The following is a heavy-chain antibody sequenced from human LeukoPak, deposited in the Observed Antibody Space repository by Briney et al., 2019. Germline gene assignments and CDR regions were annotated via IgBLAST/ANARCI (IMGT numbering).Heavy chain of an antibody. CDR2: IYHSGST. J-gene: IGHJ4*02. D-gene: IGHD6-19*01. CDR3: ASSGYSSGWYYYYFDY. Sequence: PSETLSLTCTVSGGSISNYYWSWIRQPPGKGLEWIGYIYHSGSTYYNPSLKSRVTISVDRSKNQFSLKLSSVTAADTAVYYCASSGYSSGWYYYYFDYWGQGTLVTVSS. CDR1: GGSISNYY. V-gene: IGHV4-59*12.